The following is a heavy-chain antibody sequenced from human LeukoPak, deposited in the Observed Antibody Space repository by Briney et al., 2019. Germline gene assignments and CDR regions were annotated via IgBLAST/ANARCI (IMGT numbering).Heavy chain of an antibody. D-gene: IGHD6-13*01. CDR3: ARVTGYVMEDYFDY. CDR2: IYYSGST. Sequence: SETLSLTCTVSGGSISSYYWSWIRQPPGKGLEWIGYIYYSGSTNYNPSLKSRVTISVDTSKNQFSLRLSSVSAADTAVYYCARVTGYVMEDYFDYWGQGTLVTVSS. V-gene: IGHV4-59*01. CDR1: GGSISSYY. J-gene: IGHJ4*02.